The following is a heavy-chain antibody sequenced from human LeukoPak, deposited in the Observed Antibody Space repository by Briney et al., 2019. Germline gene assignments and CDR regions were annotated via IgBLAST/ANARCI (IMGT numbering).Heavy chain of an antibody. D-gene: IGHD1-1*01. V-gene: IGHV3-11*06. Sequence: GGSLRLSCAASGFSFSDYYMSWIRQAPGKGLEWVSYISSSSSYTDYADSVKGRFTISRDNAKNSLYLQMNSLRAEDTAVYYCARNWNDGFDPWGQGTLVTVSS. CDR2: ISSSSSYT. CDR3: ARNWNDGFDP. CDR1: GFSFSDYY. J-gene: IGHJ5*02.